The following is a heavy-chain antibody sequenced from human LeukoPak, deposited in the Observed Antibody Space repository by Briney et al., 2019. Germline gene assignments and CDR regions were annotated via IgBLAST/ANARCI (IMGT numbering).Heavy chain of an antibody. Sequence: SETLSLTCAVYSGSFSGYYWSWIRQPPGKGLEWIGEINHSGSTNYNPSLKSRVTISVDTSKNQFSLKLSSVTAADTAVYYCASWGFTMVRGVRVEKDYWGQGTLVTVSS. V-gene: IGHV4-34*01. CDR3: ASWGFTMVRGVRVEKDY. CDR1: SGSFSGYY. D-gene: IGHD3-10*01. J-gene: IGHJ4*02. CDR2: INHSGST.